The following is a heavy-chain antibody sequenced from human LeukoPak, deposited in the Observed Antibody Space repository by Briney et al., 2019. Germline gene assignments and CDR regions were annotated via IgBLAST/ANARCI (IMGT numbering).Heavy chain of an antibody. Sequence: GGSLRLSCAASGFTFSSYSMNWVRQAPGKGLEWVAFIRYDGSNKYYADSVKGRFTISRDNSKNTLYLQMNSLRAEDTAVYYCAKPGNYDSSGYLDYWGQGTLVTVSS. J-gene: IGHJ4*02. D-gene: IGHD3-22*01. V-gene: IGHV3-30*02. CDR2: IRYDGSNK. CDR3: AKPGNYDSSGYLDY. CDR1: GFTFSSYS.